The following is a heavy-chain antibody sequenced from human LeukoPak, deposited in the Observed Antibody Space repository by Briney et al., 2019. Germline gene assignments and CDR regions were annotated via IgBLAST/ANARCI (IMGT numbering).Heavy chain of an antibody. CDR1: GFTFSNYG. CDR3: ARLRSYYLDY. Sequence: GGSLRLPCAASGFTFSNYGMHWVRQAPGKGLEWVAVIWYDGSDKYYADSMKGRFTISRDNSKNTLYLQMNNLRVEDTAVYYCARLRSYYLDYWGQGTLVTVSS. V-gene: IGHV3-33*01. CDR2: IWYDGSDK. J-gene: IGHJ4*02. D-gene: IGHD3-16*01.